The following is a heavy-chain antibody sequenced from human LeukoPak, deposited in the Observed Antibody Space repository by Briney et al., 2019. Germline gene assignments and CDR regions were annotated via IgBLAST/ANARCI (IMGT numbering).Heavy chain of an antibody. D-gene: IGHD6-19*01. V-gene: IGHV1-18*01. CDR3: ARDRTIAVAGAGY. CDR2: ISPYNGNT. J-gene: IGHJ4*02. CDR1: GYTFTSYG. Sequence: GASVKVSCKASGYTFTSYGISGVRQAPGQGLEWMGWISPYNGNTNYAQNLQGRVTMTTDKSTSTAYMELRSLRSDDTAVYYCARDRTIAVAGAGYWGQGTLVTVCS.